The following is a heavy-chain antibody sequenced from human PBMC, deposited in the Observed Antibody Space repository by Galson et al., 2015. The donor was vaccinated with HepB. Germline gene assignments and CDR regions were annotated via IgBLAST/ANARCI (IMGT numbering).Heavy chain of an antibody. Sequence: SLRLSCAASGFTFSSYAMHWVRQAPGKGLEWVSTISGSGSSTYHADSVRGRFTISRDNSKNSLYLQMNSLRAEDTAVYYCARIVLADWGGFDYWGQGTLVTVSS. V-gene: IGHV3-23*01. J-gene: IGHJ4*02. CDR2: ISGSGSST. D-gene: IGHD3/OR15-3a*01. CDR3: ARIVLADWGGFDY. CDR1: GFTFSSYA.